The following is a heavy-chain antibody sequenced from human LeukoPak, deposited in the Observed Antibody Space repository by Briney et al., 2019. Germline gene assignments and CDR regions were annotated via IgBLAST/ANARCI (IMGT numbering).Heavy chain of an antibody. D-gene: IGHD6-19*01. CDR3: ASIDSGWYLTGFDY. CDR2: IYGDGSFT. Sequence: PGGSLRLSCAASGFTFSNFWMHWVRQAPGKGLVWVALIYGDGSFTRCADSVKGRFTISRDNSKNTLYLQMNSLRAEDTAVYYCASIDSGWYLTGFDYWGQGTLVTVSS. CDR1: GFTFSNFW. V-gene: IGHV3-74*01. J-gene: IGHJ4*02.